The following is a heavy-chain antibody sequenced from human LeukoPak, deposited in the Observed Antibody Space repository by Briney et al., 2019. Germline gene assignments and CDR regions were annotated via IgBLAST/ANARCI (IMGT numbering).Heavy chain of an antibody. J-gene: IGHJ4*02. CDR3: AKGRTYDSSGYYPKYYFDY. CDR2: ISGSGGST. Sequence: GGSLRLSCAASGFTFSSYAMSWVRQAPGKGLEWVSAISGSGGSTYYADSVKGRFTISRDNSKNTLYLQMNSLRAEDTAVYYCAKGRTYDSSGYYPKYYFDYWGQGTLVTVSS. V-gene: IGHV3-23*01. D-gene: IGHD3-22*01. CDR1: GFTFSSYA.